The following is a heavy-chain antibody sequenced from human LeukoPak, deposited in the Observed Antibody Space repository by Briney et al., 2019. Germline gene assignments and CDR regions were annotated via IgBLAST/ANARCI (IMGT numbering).Heavy chain of an antibody. CDR1: GDSIGSYF. CDR3: ARNDYGDFSPFDH. D-gene: IGHD4-17*01. Sequence: SETLSLTCTVSGDSIGSYFWSWIRQPPGKGLEWIAYIYKSGSTKYNPSLKSRVIASLDTSKNQFFLSLSSVTAADTAIYFCARNDYGDFSPFDHWGQGTLFVVSA. CDR2: IYKSGST. V-gene: IGHV4-59*01. J-gene: IGHJ4*02.